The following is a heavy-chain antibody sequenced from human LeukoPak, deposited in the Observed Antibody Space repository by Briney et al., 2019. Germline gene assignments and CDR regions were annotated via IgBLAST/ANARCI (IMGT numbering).Heavy chain of an antibody. CDR3: AKDRAVGYCSSTSCQTDY. J-gene: IGHJ4*02. V-gene: IGHV3-33*06. D-gene: IGHD2-2*01. CDR2: IWSDGSNQ. Sequence: GGSLRLSCAASGFSFSTYAMHWVRQAPGKGLDWVAMIWSDGSNQYYADSVKGRFTISRENSKNTLYLQMNSLRAEDTAVYYCAKDRAVGYCSSTSCQTDYWGQGTLVTVSS. CDR1: GFSFSTYA.